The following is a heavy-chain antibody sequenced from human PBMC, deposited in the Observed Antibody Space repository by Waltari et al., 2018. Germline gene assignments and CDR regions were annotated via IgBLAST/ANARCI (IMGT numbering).Heavy chain of an antibody. J-gene: IGHJ4*02. CDR2: ISWDGDLT. CDR3: VKDIGGSDS. Sequence: EVHLVESGGAVVQPGGSVRLSCEASGFIFDDFTMHWVRQPPGKGLEWVSLISWDGDLTYYGDSVKGRFTISRDNSKDSLYLQMNSLRSEDTALYYCVKDIGGSDSWGQGTPVTVSS. CDR1: GFIFDDFT. V-gene: IGHV3-43*01.